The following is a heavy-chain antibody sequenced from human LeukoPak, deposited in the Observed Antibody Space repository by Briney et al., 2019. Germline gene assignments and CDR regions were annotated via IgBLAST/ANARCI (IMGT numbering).Heavy chain of an antibody. CDR3: ARRMAARAFDI. J-gene: IGHJ3*02. D-gene: IGHD5-24*01. CDR1: GFIFSNYI. CDR2: ISSDTHYI. Sequence: PGGSLRLSCASSGFIFSNYIMTWVRQAPGKGLEWVSSISSDTHYIYYADSVKGRFTISIDNTKKSLYLQMNNLRAEDTALYYCARRMAARAFDIWGQGTMVTVSS. V-gene: IGHV3-21*01.